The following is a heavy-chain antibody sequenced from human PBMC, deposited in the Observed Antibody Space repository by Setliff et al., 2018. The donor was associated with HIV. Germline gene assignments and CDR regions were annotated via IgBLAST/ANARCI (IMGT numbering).Heavy chain of an antibody. J-gene: IGHJ3*02. V-gene: IGHV1-8*02. CDR3: AREPISYRDFVVVAAAFDI. D-gene: IGHD2-15*01. CDR1: GYTFTSYD. Sequence: ASVKVSCKASGYTFTSYDINWVRQATGQGLEWMGWMNPNSGNTGYAQKFQGRVTMTRDTSTNTVYMELSSLRSEDTAGYYCAREPISYRDFVVVAAAFDIWGQGTMVTVSS. CDR2: MNPNSGNT.